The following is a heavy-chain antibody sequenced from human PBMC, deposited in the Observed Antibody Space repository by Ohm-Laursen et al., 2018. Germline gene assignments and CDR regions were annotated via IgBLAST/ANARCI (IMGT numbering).Heavy chain of an antibody. J-gene: IGHJ4*02. V-gene: IGHV3-30*18. Sequence: SLRLSCAASGFTFSSYGMHWVRQAPGKGLEWVAVISYDCSNKYYADSVKGRFTISRDNYKNTLYLQMNSLRAEDTAVYYCAKDLPFEDDYGDYAFDYWGQGTLVTVSS. D-gene: IGHD4-17*01. CDR2: ISYDCSNK. CDR3: AKDLPFEDDYGDYAFDY. CDR1: GFTFSSYG.